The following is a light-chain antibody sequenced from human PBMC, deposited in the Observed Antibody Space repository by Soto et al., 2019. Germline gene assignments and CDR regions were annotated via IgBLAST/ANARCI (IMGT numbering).Light chain of an antibody. V-gene: IGLV2-23*01. CDR1: SSDVGSYNL. J-gene: IGLJ1*01. CDR2: EGS. CDR3: CSYAGSSTYV. Sequence: QSVLTQPASVSGSPGQSITISCTGTSSDVGSYNLVSWYQQHPGKAPKLMIYEGSKRPSGVSNRFSGSKSGNTASLTISGLQAEDEADYYCCSYAGSSTYVFGTGTQ.